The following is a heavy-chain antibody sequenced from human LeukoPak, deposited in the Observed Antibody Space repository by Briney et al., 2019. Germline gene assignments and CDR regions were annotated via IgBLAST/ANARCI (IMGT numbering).Heavy chain of an antibody. V-gene: IGHV3-7*05. CDR3: ARDWVDTTMDY. Sequence: PGGSLRLSCAASGFTFHNFCMNWVRQAPGKGLEWVASINHPGSDTYYVDSVKGRFTISRDNAKSSFFLQMDSLRAEDTAVYFCARDWVDTTMDYWGQGALVTVSS. D-gene: IGHD5-18*01. CDR2: INHPGSDT. CDR1: GFTFHNFC. J-gene: IGHJ4*01.